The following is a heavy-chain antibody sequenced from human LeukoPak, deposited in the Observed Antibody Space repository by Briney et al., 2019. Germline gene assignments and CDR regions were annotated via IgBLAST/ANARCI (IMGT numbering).Heavy chain of an antibody. V-gene: IGHV3-7*01. D-gene: IGHD2-21*01. J-gene: IGHJ4*02. Sequence: GGSLRLACAASGFTFSSYWMSWVRQAPGKGLEWVANIKQDGSEKYYVDSVKGRFTVSRDNAKNSLYLQMNSLRAEDTAVYYCAREAYCGGDCYGGYYFDYWGQGTLVTVSS. CDR2: IKQDGSEK. CDR1: GFTFSSYW. CDR3: AREAYCGGDCYGGYYFDY.